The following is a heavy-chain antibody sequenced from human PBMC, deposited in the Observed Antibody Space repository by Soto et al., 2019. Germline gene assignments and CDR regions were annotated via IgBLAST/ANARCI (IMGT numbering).Heavy chain of an antibody. D-gene: IGHD1-1*01. CDR2: IYYSGST. J-gene: IGHJ5*02. Sequence: QLQLQESGPGLVKPSETLSLTCTVSGGSISSSSYYWGWIRQPPGKGLEWIGSIYYSGSTYYNPSLKSRVTISVHTSKPPFPLKLSSVTAADTAVYYCARNSRDWNDEGNWFDPWGQGTLVTVSS. V-gene: IGHV4-39*01. CDR3: ARNSRDWNDEGNWFDP. CDR1: GGSISSSSYY.